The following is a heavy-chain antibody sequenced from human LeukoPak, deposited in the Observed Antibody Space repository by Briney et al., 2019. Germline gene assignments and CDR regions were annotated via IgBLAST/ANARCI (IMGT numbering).Heavy chain of an antibody. CDR3: AREGFVDYYGSGRNYYYYGMDV. CDR2: IYHSGST. D-gene: IGHD3-10*01. J-gene: IGHJ6*02. V-gene: IGHV4-38-2*02. Sequence: PSETLSLTCTVSGYSISSGYYWGWIRQPPGKGLGWIGSIYHSGSTYYNPSLKSRVTISVDTSKNQFSLKLSSVTAADTAVYYCAREGFVDYYGSGRNYYYYGMDVWGQGTTVTVSS. CDR1: GYSISSGYY.